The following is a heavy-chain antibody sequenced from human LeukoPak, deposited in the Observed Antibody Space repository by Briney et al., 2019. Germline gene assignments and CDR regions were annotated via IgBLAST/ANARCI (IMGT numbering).Heavy chain of an antibody. CDR1: GGSINNYY. CDR3: ARDHYYDSSGYTFRH. Sequence: SETLSLTCTVSGGSINNYYWSWIWQPPGKGLEWIGYIYYSGSTSYNPSLKSRVTISVDTSKNQFSLRLNSVTAADTAVYYCARDHYYDSSGYTFRHWGQGTLVTVSS. V-gene: IGHV4-59*01. D-gene: IGHD3-22*01. CDR2: IYYSGST. J-gene: IGHJ1*01.